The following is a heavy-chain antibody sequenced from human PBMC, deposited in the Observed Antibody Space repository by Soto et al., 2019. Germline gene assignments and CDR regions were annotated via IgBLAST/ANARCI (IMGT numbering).Heavy chain of an antibody. CDR1: GSTFTSYG. Sequence: EASVKVSCKASGSTFTSYGISWVRQAPGQGLEWMGWISAYNGNTNYAQKLQGRVTMTTDTSTSTAYMELRSLRSDDTAVYYCARDRWNYGDLYFDYWGQGTLVTVSS. D-gene: IGHD4-17*01. CDR2: ISAYNGNT. V-gene: IGHV1-18*01. J-gene: IGHJ4*02. CDR3: ARDRWNYGDLYFDY.